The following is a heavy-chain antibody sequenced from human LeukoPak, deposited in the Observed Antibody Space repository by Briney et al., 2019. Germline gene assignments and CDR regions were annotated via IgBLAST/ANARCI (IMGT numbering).Heavy chain of an antibody. CDR2: ISYDGSNK. J-gene: IGHJ4*02. Sequence: GGYLRLSCAASGFTFSSYAMHWVRQAPGKGLEWVAVISYDGSNKYYADSVKGRFTISRDNSKNTLYLQMNSLRAEDTAVYYCARGRSGSGYYFDYWGQGTLVTVSS. CDR3: ARGRSGSGYYFDY. V-gene: IGHV3-30-3*01. CDR1: GFTFSSYA. D-gene: IGHD3-10*01.